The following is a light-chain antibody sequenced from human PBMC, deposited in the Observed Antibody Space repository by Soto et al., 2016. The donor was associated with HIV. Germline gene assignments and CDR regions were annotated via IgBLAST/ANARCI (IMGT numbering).Light chain of an antibody. CDR2: EDD. V-gene: IGLV3-1*01. CDR3: QAWETNTVV. CDR1: KLGERY. J-gene: IGLJ2*01. Sequence: SYDLTQPPSVSVSPGQTARITCSGDKLGERYASWYQQKPGQSPVLVIYEDDKRPSGISRRFSGSNSGNTATLTISGTRAMDEADYYCQAWETNTVVFGRGTKLTVL.